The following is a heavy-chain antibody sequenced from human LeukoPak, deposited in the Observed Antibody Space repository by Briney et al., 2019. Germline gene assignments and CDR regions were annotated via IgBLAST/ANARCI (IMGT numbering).Heavy chain of an antibody. CDR3: ASTDSERGYSYAVTGAFDI. CDR1: GGSISSSSYY. CDR2: IYYSGST. V-gene: IGHV4-39*01. Sequence: PSETLSLTCTVSGGSISSSSYYWGWIRQPPGKGLEWIGSIYYSGSTYYNPSLKSRVTISVDTSKNQFSLKLSSVTAADTAVCYCASTDSERGYSYAVTGAFDIWGQGTMVTVSS. D-gene: IGHD5-18*01. J-gene: IGHJ3*02.